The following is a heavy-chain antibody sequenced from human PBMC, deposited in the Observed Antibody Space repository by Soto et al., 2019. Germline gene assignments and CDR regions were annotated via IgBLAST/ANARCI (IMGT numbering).Heavy chain of an antibody. J-gene: IGHJ4*02. V-gene: IGHV3-11*01. CDR1: GCTFRDDY. D-gene: IGHD3-22*01. CDR3: ARGRPMIVVVPTADY. CDR2: ISSSGRTR. Sequence: GGSLILSCAASGCTFRDDYTSWIRQAPWKGLEWVSYISSSGRTRYYADSVTGRFTSSRDNAKNSLYLQMNSLRAEDTAVYYCARGRPMIVVVPTADYWGQGTLVTVSS.